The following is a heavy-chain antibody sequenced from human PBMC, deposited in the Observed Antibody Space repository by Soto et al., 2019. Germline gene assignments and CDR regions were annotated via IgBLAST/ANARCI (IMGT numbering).Heavy chain of an antibody. CDR2: IYHSGST. J-gene: IGHJ4*02. D-gene: IGHD2-2*01. V-gene: IGHV4-30-2*01. Sequence: SETLSLTCAVSGGSISSGGYSWSWIRQPPGKGLEWIGYIYHSGSTYYNPSLKSRVTISVDRSKNQFSLKLSSVTAANTAVYYCAGLMGCSSTSCTLLDYWGQGTLVTVPS. CDR3: AGLMGCSSTSCTLLDY. CDR1: GGSISSGGYS.